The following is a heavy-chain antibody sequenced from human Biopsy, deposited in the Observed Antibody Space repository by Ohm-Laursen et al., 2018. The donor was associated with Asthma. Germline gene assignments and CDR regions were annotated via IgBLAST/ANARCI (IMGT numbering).Heavy chain of an antibody. CDR1: GAYIGSRDHH. Sequence: PSQTLSLTWAVGGAYIGSRDHHWSWIRQSPGKGLEWIGNIYYSGGTYYNPSLQSRATISIDTSMSQFSLKLKSVTAADTAVYYCARDRNYCSDGTCVHYYGVDVWGPGTTVTVSS. D-gene: IGHD2-15*01. CDR3: ARDRNYCSDGTCVHYYGVDV. J-gene: IGHJ6*02. CDR2: IYYSGGT. V-gene: IGHV4-31*11.